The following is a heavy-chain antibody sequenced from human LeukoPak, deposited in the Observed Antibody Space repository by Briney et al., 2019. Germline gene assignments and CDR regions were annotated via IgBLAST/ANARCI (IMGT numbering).Heavy chain of an antibody. CDR1: GFTFSTSP. CDR2: ITPDGGST. D-gene: IGHD3-22*01. CDR3: ARDLYYYDSSGYYDY. V-gene: IGHV3-64*01. J-gene: IGHJ4*02. Sequence: GGSLRRSCAASGFTFSTSPMHWVRQAPGKGLEYVSAITPDGGSTYYANSVKGRFTISRDNSKNTLYLQMNSLRAEDTAVYYCARDLYYYDSSGYYDYWGQGTLVTVSS.